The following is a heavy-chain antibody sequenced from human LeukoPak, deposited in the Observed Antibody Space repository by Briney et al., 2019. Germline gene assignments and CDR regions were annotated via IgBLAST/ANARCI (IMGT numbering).Heavy chain of an antibody. CDR3: ARVLSGSWDWFDP. V-gene: IGHV3-30-3*01. J-gene: IGHJ5*02. Sequence: PGRSLRLSCAASRFTFSDYSMHWVRQAPGKGLEWVAVISYDGSNKYYADSVKGRFTISRDNSKNTLCLQMNSLRAEDTAVYYCARVLSGSWDWFDPWGQGTLVTVSS. CDR2: ISYDGSNK. CDR1: RFTFSDYS. D-gene: IGHD3-22*01.